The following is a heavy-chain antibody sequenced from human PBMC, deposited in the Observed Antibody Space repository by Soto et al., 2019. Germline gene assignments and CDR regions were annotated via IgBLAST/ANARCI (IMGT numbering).Heavy chain of an antibody. CDR1: GGSVSSGSYY. CDR2: MYYSGST. V-gene: IGHV4-61*01. J-gene: IGHJ5*02. CDR3: TRTPRVRVFMFVP. D-gene: IGHD3-10*01. Sequence: QVQLQESGPGLVKPSETLSLTCTVSGGSVSSGSYYWSWIRQPPGKGLEWIGYMYYSGSTNYHPPLKSRVTISVDTSKNQFSLKLSSVTAAGTAVYYCTRTPRVRVFMFVPWGQGTLVTVSS.